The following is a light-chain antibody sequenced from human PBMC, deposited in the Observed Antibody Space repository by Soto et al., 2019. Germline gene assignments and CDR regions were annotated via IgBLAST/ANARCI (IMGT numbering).Light chain of an antibody. CDR3: QQYNNWPLT. J-gene: IGKJ4*01. Sequence: EIVMTQSPATLSVSPGERATLSCRASQTVNTNLAWYQQKPGQAPRLLIYDTSTRATGLPVSFSGSGSGTEFTLTISSLQSEDFAVYYCQQYNNWPLTFGGGTKVEIK. CDR2: DTS. CDR1: QTVNTN. V-gene: IGKV3-15*01.